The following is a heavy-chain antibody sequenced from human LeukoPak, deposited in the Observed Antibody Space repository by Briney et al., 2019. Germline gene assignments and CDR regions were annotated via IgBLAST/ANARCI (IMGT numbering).Heavy chain of an antibody. CDR1: GGTFSSYA. Sequence: GASVKVSCKASGGTFSSYAISWVRQAPGQGLEWMGGIIPIFGTANYAQKFQGRVTITADKSTSTAYMELSSLRSEDTAVYYCARDWRPTYCGGDCYSGWFDPWGQGTLVTVSS. CDR2: IIPIFGTA. V-gene: IGHV1-69*06. D-gene: IGHD2-21*02. J-gene: IGHJ5*02. CDR3: ARDWRPTYCGGDCYSGWFDP.